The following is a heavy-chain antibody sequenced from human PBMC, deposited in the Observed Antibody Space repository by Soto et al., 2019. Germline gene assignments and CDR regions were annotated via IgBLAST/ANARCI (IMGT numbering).Heavy chain of an antibody. V-gene: IGHV3-30*18. CDR2: ISYDGSNK. CDR3: ANGQTDYYDSSGYPSGAFDI. Sequence: GGSLRLSCAASGFTFSSYGMHWVRQAPGKGLEWVAVISYDGSNKYYADSVKGRFTISRDNSKNTLYLQMNSLRAEDTAVYYCANGQTDYYDSSGYPSGAFDICGQGTMVTVSS. CDR1: GFTFSSYG. J-gene: IGHJ3*02. D-gene: IGHD3-22*01.